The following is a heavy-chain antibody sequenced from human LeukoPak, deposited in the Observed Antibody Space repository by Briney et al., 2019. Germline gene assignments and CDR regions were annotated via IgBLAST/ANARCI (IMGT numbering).Heavy chain of an antibody. CDR3: AKSQPSAISWFDP. CDR2: ISSSAASI. Sequence: GGSLRLSCAASGFTFSNYAMNWVRQAPGKGLEWVSAISSSAASIYYADSVKGRFTISRDNSKNTLWLQMNSLRDEDTAVYYCAKSQPSAISWFDPGGQGTLVTVSS. V-gene: IGHV3-23*01. J-gene: IGHJ5*02. D-gene: IGHD2-2*02. CDR1: GFTFSNYA.